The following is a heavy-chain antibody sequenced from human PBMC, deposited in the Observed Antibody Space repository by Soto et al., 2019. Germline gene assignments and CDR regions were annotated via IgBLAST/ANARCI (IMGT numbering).Heavy chain of an antibody. J-gene: IGHJ6*02. V-gene: IGHV3-48*01. CDR3: ARGAVAGTLYYYYGMDV. CDR2: ISSSSSTI. Sequence: GGSLRLSCAAWGFIVSGYSMNWVRQAPGKGLEWVSYISSSSSTIYYADSVKGRFTISRDNAKNSLYLQMNSLRAEDTAVYYCARGAVAGTLYYYYGMDVWGQGTTVTVSS. CDR1: GFIVSGYS. D-gene: IGHD6-19*01.